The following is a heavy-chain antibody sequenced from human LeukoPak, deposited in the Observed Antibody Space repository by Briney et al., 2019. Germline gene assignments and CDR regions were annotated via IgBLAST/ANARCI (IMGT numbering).Heavy chain of an antibody. CDR3: ARRLKSASQYMDV. V-gene: IGHV4-34*01. CDR1: GGSFSDYY. J-gene: IGHJ6*03. Sequence: PSETLSLTCAVYGGSFSDYYWSWIRQPPGKGLEWVGEINHSGKTNYNPSLKSRVSISVDTSKNQFPLKLSSVTAADTAIYYCARRLKSASQYMDVWGKGTTVTISS. CDR2: INHSGKT.